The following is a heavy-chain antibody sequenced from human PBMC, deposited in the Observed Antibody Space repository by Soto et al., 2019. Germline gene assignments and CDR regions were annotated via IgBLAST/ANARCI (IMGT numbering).Heavy chain of an antibody. CDR3: ATYWGTESHTFWFDL. J-gene: IGHJ5*02. CDR1: GGSISSGAYS. D-gene: IGHD3-16*01. CDR2: IYNSEIT. Sequence: PSETLSLTCTVSGGSISSGAYSWNWIRQHPGKGLECIGYIYNSEITYYNPSLKSRVTVSSAMSTNQVSLTLTSVTAADTAIYYCATYWGTESHTFWFDLWGRGAQVTVSS. V-gene: IGHV4-31*03.